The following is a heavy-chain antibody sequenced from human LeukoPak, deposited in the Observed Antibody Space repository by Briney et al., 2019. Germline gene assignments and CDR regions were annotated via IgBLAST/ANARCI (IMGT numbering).Heavy chain of an antibody. J-gene: IGHJ4*02. Sequence: SETLSLTCAVYGGSFSGYYWSWIRQPPGNGLEWIGEINHSGSTNYNPSLKSRVTISVDTSKNQFSLKLSSVTAADTAVYYCAGSHFYDYVWGSYTSLGYYFDYWGQGTLVTVSS. D-gene: IGHD3-16*01. CDR2: INHSGST. CDR1: GGSFSGYY. CDR3: AGSHFYDYVWGSYTSLGYYFDY. V-gene: IGHV4-34*01.